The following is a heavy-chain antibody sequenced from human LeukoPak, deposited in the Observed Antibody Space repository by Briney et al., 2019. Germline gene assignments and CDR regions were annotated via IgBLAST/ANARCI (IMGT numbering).Heavy chain of an antibody. J-gene: IGHJ4*02. Sequence: GGSLRLSCRASGFTFGDDAMAWVRQAPGKGLEWVASIRSKAYDGTTEYAASVKGRFTISRDDSRSIAYLQVNSLKTEDTGVYYCTRIEPLPSSRMEVAADYWGQGTLVTVSS. CDR3: TRIEPLPSSRMEVAADY. CDR2: IRSKAYDGTT. V-gene: IGHV3-49*04. CDR1: GFTFGDDA. D-gene: IGHD6-19*01.